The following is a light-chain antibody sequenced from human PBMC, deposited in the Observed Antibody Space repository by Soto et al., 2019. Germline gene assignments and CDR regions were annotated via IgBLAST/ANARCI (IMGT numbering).Light chain of an antibody. CDR3: RSYTSSSSRV. CDR1: SSDVGVYNY. J-gene: IGLJ1*01. CDR2: EVS. Sequence: QSALTQPASVSGSPGQSITISCTGTSSDVGVYNYVSWYQQHPGKAPKLMIYEVSNRPSGVSNRFSGSKSGNTASLTISGLQAEDEADYYCRSYTSSSSRVFRTGTKV. V-gene: IGLV2-14*01.